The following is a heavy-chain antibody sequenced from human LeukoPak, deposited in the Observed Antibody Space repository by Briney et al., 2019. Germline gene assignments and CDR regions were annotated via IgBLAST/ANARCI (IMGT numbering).Heavy chain of an antibody. D-gene: IGHD3-10*01. CDR3: ARPSHYGSGSYSVLYYYHGMDV. Sequence: GASVKVSCKASGGTFSSYAISWVRQAPGQGLEWMGGIIPIFGTANYAQKFQGRVTITADESTSTAYMELSSLRSEDTAVYYCARPSHYGSGSYSVLYYYHGMDVWGQGTTVTVSS. CDR1: GGTFSSYA. J-gene: IGHJ6*02. CDR2: IIPIFGTA. V-gene: IGHV1-69*13.